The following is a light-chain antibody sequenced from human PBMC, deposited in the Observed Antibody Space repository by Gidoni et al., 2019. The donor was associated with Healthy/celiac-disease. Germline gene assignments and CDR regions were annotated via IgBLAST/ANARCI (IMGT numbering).Light chain of an antibody. V-gene: IGKV1-8*01. CDR3: QQYYSYPIT. Sequence: AIRITQSPSSHSAPTGYSVTITCRASQGISSYLAWYQQKPGKAPKLLIYAASTLQSGVPSRFSGSGSGTDFTLTISCLQSEDVATYYCQQYYSYPITFGQGTRVEIK. CDR2: AAS. CDR1: QGISSY. J-gene: IGKJ5*01.